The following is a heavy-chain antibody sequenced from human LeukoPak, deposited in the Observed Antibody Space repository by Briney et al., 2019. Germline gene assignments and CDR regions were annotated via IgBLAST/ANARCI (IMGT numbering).Heavy chain of an antibody. V-gene: IGHV4-34*01. CDR1: GGSFSGYY. CDR2: IDHSGRT. D-gene: IGHD6-13*01. Sequence: SETLSLTCAVYGGSFSGYYWSWIRQSPGKGLEWIGEIDHSGRTNSNASLKSRVTMTIDLSKNQFSLRLTSVTAVDTAVYYCARKSILTAGRKPYDSWDQGAQVTVSP. J-gene: IGHJ4*02. CDR3: ARKSILTAGRKPYDS.